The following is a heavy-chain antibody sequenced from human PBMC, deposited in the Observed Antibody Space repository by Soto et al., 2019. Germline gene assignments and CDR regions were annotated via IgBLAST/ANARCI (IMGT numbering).Heavy chain of an antibody. J-gene: IGHJ6*02. Sequence: PSETLSLTCTVSGDSISSPHYYWTWIRQPPGKGLEWVGYIYYTGNNFYNPALKSRVAMSVDPSTNQFSLKLASVTDADTAVYYCARGRTYSLVKAYYYYYGMDVWGQGTTVTVSS. D-gene: IGHD3-10*01. CDR1: GDSISSPHYY. CDR2: IYYTGNN. CDR3: ARGRTYSLVKAYYYYYGMDV. V-gene: IGHV4-30-4*01.